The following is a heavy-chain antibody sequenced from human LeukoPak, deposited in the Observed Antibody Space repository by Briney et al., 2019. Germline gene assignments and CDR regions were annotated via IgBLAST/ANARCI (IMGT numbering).Heavy chain of an antibody. Sequence: RGGSLRLSCAASGFTLSHYAINWVRQPRGKGLDWVSVISCCGGTIYYADSVRGGLTISLEHSKHTLCLHMNSLRAGDTHVYYLASGVVITRWDLCYFDNWGQGTLVTVSS. CDR1: GFTLSHYA. D-gene: IGHD3-22*01. V-gene: IGHV3-23*01. J-gene: IGHJ4*02. CDR2: ISCCGGTI. CDR3: ASGVVITRWDLCYFDN.